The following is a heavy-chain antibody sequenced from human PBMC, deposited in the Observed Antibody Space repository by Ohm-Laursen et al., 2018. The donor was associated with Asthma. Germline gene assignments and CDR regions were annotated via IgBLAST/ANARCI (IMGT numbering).Heavy chain of an antibody. CDR2: VYYSGIT. V-gene: IGHV4-31*03. Sequence: SQTLSLTCTVSGGSISSGGYYWSWIRQYPGKGLEWIGYVYYSGITYSNPSLRSRVSISVDTYKNQFSLKLSPVTAADTAVYYCARGTFYYESTGYYFFDHWGQGALVTVSS. CDR3: ARGTFYYESTGYYFFDH. D-gene: IGHD3-22*01. J-gene: IGHJ4*02. CDR1: GGSISSGGYY.